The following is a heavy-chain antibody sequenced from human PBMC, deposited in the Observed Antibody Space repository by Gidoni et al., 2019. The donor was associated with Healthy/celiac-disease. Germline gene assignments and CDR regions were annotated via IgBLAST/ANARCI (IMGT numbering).Heavy chain of an antibody. J-gene: IGHJ4*02. CDR3: ARVTRSYDSSGYLDY. Sequence: QVQLQESGPGLVKPSQTLSLTCPVSGGSISRGGYYWSWIRQPPGKGLEWIGYIYYSGSPYYNPSLKSRVTISVDTSKNQFSLKLSSVTAADTAVYYCARVTRSYDSSGYLDYWGQGTLVTVSS. CDR1: GGSISRGGYY. CDR2: IYYSGSP. D-gene: IGHD3-22*01. V-gene: IGHV4-31*03.